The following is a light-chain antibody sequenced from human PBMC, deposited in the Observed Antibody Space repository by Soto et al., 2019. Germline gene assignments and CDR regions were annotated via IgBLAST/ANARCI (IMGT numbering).Light chain of an antibody. Sequence: EIVLTQSPATLSLSPGERATLSCRASQSVGGYLDWYQQKPGQAPRLLIYDASNRASGIPARFSGSGSGTDVTITISSLEPEDLAVYYCHQRSNWPPLTFGGGTKVEIK. CDR2: DAS. CDR1: QSVGGY. J-gene: IGKJ4*01. CDR3: HQRSNWPPLT. V-gene: IGKV3-11*01.